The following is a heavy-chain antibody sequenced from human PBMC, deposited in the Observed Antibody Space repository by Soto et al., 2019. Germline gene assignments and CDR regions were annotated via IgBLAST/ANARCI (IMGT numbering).Heavy chain of an antibody. V-gene: IGHV4-34*01. CDR3: ASLSARDGDFHX. CDR2: INHSGST. Sequence: PSETLSLTCAVYGGSFSGYYWSWIRQPPGKGLEWIGEINHSGSTNYNPSLKSRVTISVDTSKNQFSLKLSSVTAADTAVYYCASLSARDGDFHXWGQGTTVTVSX. J-gene: IGHJ4*02. CDR1: GGSFSGYY. D-gene: IGHD3-16*02.